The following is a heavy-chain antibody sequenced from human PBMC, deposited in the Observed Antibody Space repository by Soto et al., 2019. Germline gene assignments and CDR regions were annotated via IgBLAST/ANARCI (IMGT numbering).Heavy chain of an antibody. Sequence: LRLSCTGSGFDFGDYYMSWIRQAPGKGLEWVSYIDSGDGTTYYTDSVKGRFTISRDNAKKTVYLQMSSLRVEDTALYYCVRPYYSSSWFPFDRWGQGTLVTVSS. CDR1: GFDFGDYY. J-gene: IGHJ4*02. CDR3: VRPYYSSSWFPFDR. V-gene: IGHV3-11*01. D-gene: IGHD6-13*01. CDR2: IDSGDGTT.